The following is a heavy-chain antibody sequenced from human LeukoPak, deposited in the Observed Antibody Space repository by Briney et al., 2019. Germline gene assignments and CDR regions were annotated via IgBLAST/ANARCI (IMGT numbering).Heavy chain of an antibody. Sequence: SETLSLTCAVSGGSINNYFWTWIRQAAGKGLEWIGRIYTSGTTNYNSSLKSRVTMSVDTSKNQFSLKLNSVTAADTAVYYCARGSYYGSGQIFDYWGQGTLVTVSS. V-gene: IGHV4-4*07. D-gene: IGHD3-10*01. CDR2: IYTSGTT. J-gene: IGHJ4*02. CDR3: ARGSYYGSGQIFDY. CDR1: GGSINNYF.